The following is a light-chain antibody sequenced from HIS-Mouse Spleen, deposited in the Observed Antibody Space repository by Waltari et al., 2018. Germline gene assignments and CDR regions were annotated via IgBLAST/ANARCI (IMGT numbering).Light chain of an antibody. CDR3: QSADSSGTYVV. J-gene: IGLJ2*01. CDR1: ALPKQY. CDR2: KDS. Sequence: SYELTQPPSVSVSPGQTARITCSGDALPKQYAYWYQQRPVQAPVLGIYKDSERPSGIPWRFSGASSGTTVTLTISGVQAEDEADYYCQSADSSGTYVVFGGGTKLTVL. V-gene: IGLV3-25*03.